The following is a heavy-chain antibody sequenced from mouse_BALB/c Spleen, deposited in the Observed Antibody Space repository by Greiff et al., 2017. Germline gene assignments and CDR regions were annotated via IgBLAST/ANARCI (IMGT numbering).Heavy chain of an antibody. V-gene: IGHV3-6*02. CDR3: ARERGRGAY. CDR1: GYSITSGYY. CDR2: ISYDGSN. Sequence: DVQLQESGPGLVKPSQSLSLTCSVTGYSITSGYYWNWIRQFPGNKLEWMGYISYDGSNNYNPSLKNRISITRDTSKNQFFLKLNSVTTEDTATYYGARERGRGAYWGQGTLVTVSA. J-gene: IGHJ3*01. D-gene: IGHD3-3*01.